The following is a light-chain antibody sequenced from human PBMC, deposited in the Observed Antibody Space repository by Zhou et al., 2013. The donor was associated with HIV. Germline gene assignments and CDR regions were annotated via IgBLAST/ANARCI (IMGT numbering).Light chain of an antibody. J-gene: IGKJ4*01. Sequence: EIVLTQSPGTLSLSPGERATLSCWASQSVSSNLAWYQQKPGQAPRLLMFGASSRATGIPDRFSGSGSGTDFTLTISRLEPEDFAVYYCQQYGSSPLTFGGGTKVELK. V-gene: IGKV3-20*01. CDR2: GAS. CDR1: QSVSSN. CDR3: QQYGSSPLT.